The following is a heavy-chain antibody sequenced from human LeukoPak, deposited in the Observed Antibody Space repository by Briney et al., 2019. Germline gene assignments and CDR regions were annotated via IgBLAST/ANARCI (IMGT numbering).Heavy chain of an antibody. J-gene: IGHJ4*02. CDR3: ARGLSYYYDSSGYTY. CDR1: GYTFTSYG. V-gene: IGHV1-18*01. Sequence: PVASVKVSCKASGYTFTSYGISWVRQAPGQGLEWMGWISAYNGNTNYAQKLQGRVTMTTDTSTSTAYMELRSLRSDDTAVYYCARGLSYYYDSSGYTYWGQGTLATVSS. CDR2: ISAYNGNT. D-gene: IGHD3-22*01.